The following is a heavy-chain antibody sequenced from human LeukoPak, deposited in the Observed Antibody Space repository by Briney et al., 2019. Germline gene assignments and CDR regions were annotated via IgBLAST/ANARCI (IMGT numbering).Heavy chain of an antibody. V-gene: IGHV1-8*01. CDR1: GYTFTSYD. D-gene: IGHD3-22*01. J-gene: IGHJ4*02. CDR3: ARRLYYYDSSGYYYGSGGVDY. CDR2: MNPNSGNT. Sequence: ASVKVSCKASGYTFTSYDINWVRQAAGQGLEWMGWMNPNSGNTGYAQKFQGRVTMTRSTSISTAYMELSSLRSEDTAVYYCARRLYYYDSSGYYYGSGGVDYWGQGTLVTVSS.